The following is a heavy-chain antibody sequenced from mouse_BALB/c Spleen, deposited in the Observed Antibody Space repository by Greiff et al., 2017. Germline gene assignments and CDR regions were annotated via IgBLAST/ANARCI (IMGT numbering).Heavy chain of an antibody. CDR3: ARVATAQAMDY. V-gene: IGHV2-9*02. CDR1: GFSLTSYG. D-gene: IGHD1-2*01. J-gene: IGHJ4*01. CDR2: IWAGGST. Sequence: VQRVESGPGLVAPSQSLSITCTVSGFSLTSYGVHWVRQPPGKGLEWLGVIWAGGSTNYNSALMSRLSISKDNSKSQVFLKMNSLQTDDTAMYYCARVATAQAMDYWGQGTSVTVSS.